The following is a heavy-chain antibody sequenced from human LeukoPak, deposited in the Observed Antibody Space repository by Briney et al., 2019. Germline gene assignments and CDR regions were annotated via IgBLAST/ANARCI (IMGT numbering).Heavy chain of an antibody. CDR3: AREDSNSENF. Sequence: ASVKVSCKASGYPFTSYGLAWVRQTPGQGLQWMGWIAAYNGATNYAQIFQGRISMTTDTSTNTGYMELRSLTSDDTAVYYCAREDSNSENFWGQGTLVTVSS. V-gene: IGHV1-18*01. CDR1: GYPFTSYG. D-gene: IGHD2/OR15-2a*01. CDR2: IAAYNGAT. J-gene: IGHJ4*02.